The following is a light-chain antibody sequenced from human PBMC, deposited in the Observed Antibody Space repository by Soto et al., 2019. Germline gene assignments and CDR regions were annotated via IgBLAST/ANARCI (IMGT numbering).Light chain of an antibody. CDR2: KAS. CDR1: QSISSW. CDR3: PQYNSYPWT. J-gene: IGKJ1*01. Sequence: DIQMTQSPSTLSASVGDRVTITCRASQSISSWLAWYQQKPGKAPKLLIYKASSLESGVPSRFSGSGSGTEFTLTISSLQPDDMATYYCPQYNSYPWTFGQGTKV. V-gene: IGKV1-5*03.